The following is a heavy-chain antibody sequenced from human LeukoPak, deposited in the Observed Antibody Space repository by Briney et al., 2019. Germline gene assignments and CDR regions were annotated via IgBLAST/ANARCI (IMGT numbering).Heavy chain of an antibody. CDR2: IIGSGSST. Sequence: GGSLRLSCAASGFTFSNYAMSWVRQAPGKGLEWVSAIIGSGSSTYYADSVKGRFTISRDNSRNTVYLQMNSLRADDTAVYFCAKGLSAATTLLQHWGQGTLVTVSS. CDR3: AKGLSAATTLLQH. J-gene: IGHJ1*01. V-gene: IGHV3-23*01. D-gene: IGHD4-17*01. CDR1: GFTFSNYA.